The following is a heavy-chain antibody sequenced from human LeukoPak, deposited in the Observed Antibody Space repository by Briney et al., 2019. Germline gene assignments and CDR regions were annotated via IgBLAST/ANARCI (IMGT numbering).Heavy chain of an antibody. CDR3: AGRGHRYSRD. CDR1: GDSVSSGY. Sequence: PSETLSLTCTVSGDSVSSGYWTWIRQSPGKGLEWIGYISDSGITDYNPSLKSRLTISADTSNNQFSLNLNSVTAADTAVYYCAGRGHRYSRDWGQGILVTVSS. D-gene: IGHD2-15*01. J-gene: IGHJ1*01. V-gene: IGHV4-4*09. CDR2: ISDSGIT.